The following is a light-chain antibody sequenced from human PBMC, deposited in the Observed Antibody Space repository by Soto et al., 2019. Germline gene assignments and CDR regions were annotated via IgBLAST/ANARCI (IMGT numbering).Light chain of an antibody. V-gene: IGLV2-11*01. CDR1: SSDVGAYNY. CDR2: DVT. J-gene: IGLJ1*01. CDR3: CSYVGSYNFV. Sequence: QSALTQPRSVSGSPGQSVTVSCTGTSSDVGAYNYVSWYQQSPGKAPQLMIYDVTKRPSGVPDRFSGSKSGNTASLTISGLQAEDEADYYCCSYVGSYNFVLGNGTKVTVL.